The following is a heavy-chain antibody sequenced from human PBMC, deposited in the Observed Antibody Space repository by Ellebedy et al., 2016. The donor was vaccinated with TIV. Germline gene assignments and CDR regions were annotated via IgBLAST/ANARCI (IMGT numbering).Heavy chain of an antibody. Sequence: GSLRLSCAVYRGPFSGYYWSWIRQPPGKGLEWIGEINHSGSTNYNPSLKHRVTVSVAQSKNQFSLTLSSLTAADTAIYYCARIASLSGGMVGPDYGPDVWGQGTTVTVSS. CDR3: ARIASLSGGMVGPDYGPDV. D-gene: IGHD2-15*01. J-gene: IGHJ6*02. CDR1: RGPFSGYY. V-gene: IGHV4-34*01. CDR2: INHSGST.